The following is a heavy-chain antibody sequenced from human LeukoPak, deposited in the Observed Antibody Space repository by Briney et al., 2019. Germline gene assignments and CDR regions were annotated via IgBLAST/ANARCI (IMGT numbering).Heavy chain of an antibody. J-gene: IGHJ4*02. CDR1: GFTFSSYA. CDR2: ISGSGGST. CDR3: AKDPSYSEVFDY. Sequence: GSLRLSCAASGFTFSSYAMSWVRQAPGKGLEWVSAISGSGGSTYYADSVKGRFIISRDNSKNSLYLQMNSLRAEDTAVYYCAKDPSYSEVFDYWGQGTLVTVSS. D-gene: IGHD1-26*01. V-gene: IGHV3-23*01.